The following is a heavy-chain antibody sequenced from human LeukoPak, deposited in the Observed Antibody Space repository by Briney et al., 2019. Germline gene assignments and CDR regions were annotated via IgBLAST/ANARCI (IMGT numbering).Heavy chain of an antibody. CDR2: ISADGRST. D-gene: IGHD5-18*01. V-gene: IGHV3-64D*08. Sequence: AGGSLRVSCSASGFTFTKYAIHWVRQAPGKGLEYVSAISADGRSTYYTDSVKGRFTLSRVNSKDILYLQMSSLRAEDTAVYYCVKDIGGYSYGFFDYWGQGTLVTVSS. CDR3: VKDIGGYSYGFFDY. J-gene: IGHJ4*02. CDR1: GFTFTKYA.